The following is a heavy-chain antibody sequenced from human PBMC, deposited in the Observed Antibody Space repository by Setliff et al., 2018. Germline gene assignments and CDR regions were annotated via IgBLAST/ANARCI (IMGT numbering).Heavy chain of an antibody. CDR3: ARTARVPDC. CDR2: ILTTGGT. Sequence: SETLSLTCGVSGASISDSYWSWIRQPPGKGLEWIGHILTTGGTNYNPSLKSRIAISADTSRDRFSLRLTSVTAADTAMYFCARTARVPDCSGQGILVTVSS. CDR1: GASISDSY. V-gene: IGHV4-4*08. J-gene: IGHJ4*02.